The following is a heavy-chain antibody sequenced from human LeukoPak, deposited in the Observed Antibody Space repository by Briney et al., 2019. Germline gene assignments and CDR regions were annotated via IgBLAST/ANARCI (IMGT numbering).Heavy chain of an antibody. CDR1: GFIFSDYA. CDR2: TSYDGSHR. Sequence: GGSLRLSCAASGFIFSDYAMHWVRQAPGKGLEWVAITSYDGSHRYHADSVKGQFSISRDNSKNTLYLQMNGLRGEDTAVYYCARRSPYCGGDCIDYWGQGTLVTVSS. D-gene: IGHD2-21*02. J-gene: IGHJ4*02. V-gene: IGHV3-30*04. CDR3: ARRSPYCGGDCIDY.